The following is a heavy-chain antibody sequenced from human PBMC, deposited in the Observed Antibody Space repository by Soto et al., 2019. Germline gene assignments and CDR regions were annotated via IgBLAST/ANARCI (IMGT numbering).Heavy chain of an antibody. V-gene: IGHV4-4*01. CDR1: GAPITTTKW. D-gene: IGHD2-15*01. CDR3: ATQTCSYTCGV. J-gene: IGHJ4*02. Sequence: QVQLQESGPGLVKPSETLSLTCTVSGAPITTTKWWAWVRLPPGKGLEWIGELSRGDERSSNPSLEGRFTMSLVKSNNHFSLKLTSVTAPDTAIYCCATQTCSYTCGVWGRGTSVTVAS. CDR2: LSRGDER.